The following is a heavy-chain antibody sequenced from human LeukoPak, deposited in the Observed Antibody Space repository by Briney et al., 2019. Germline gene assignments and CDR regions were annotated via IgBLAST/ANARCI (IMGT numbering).Heavy chain of an antibody. CDR3: AREGPYSALDYDSSGYPL. J-gene: IGHJ4*02. V-gene: IGHV3-21*01. D-gene: IGHD3-22*01. Sequence: GGSLRLSCAASGFTFSSYSMNWVRQAPGKGLEWVSSISSSSSYIYYADSVKGRFTISRDNAKNSLYLQMNSLRAEDTAVYYCAREGPYSALDYDSSGYPLGGQGTLVTVSS. CDR2: ISSSSSYI. CDR1: GFTFSSYS.